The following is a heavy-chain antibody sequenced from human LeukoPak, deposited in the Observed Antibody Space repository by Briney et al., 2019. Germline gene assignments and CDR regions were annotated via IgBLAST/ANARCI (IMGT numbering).Heavy chain of an antibody. J-gene: IGHJ6*02. D-gene: IGHD2/OR15-2a*01. CDR2: ISSSGSTI. CDR3: AREGTSLVNSNYYNGMDV. CDR1: GFTFSSYE. Sequence: GGSLRLSCAASGFTFSSYEMNWVRQAPGKGLEWVSYISSSGSTIYYADSVKGRFTISRDNAKNSLYLQMNSLRAEDTAVYYCAREGTSLVNSNYYNGMDVWGQGTTVTVSS. V-gene: IGHV3-48*03.